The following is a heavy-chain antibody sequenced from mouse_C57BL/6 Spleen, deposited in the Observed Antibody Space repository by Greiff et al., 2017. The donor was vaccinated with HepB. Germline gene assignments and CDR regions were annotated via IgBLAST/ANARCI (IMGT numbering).Heavy chain of an antibody. CDR3: ARHYGSYAMDY. D-gene: IGHD1-1*01. CDR1: GYTFTSYW. CDR2: IHPNSGST. V-gene: IGHV1-64*01. Sequence: QVQLQQPGAELVKPGASVKLSCKASGYTFTSYWMHWVKQRPGQGLEWIGMIHPNSGSTNYNEKFKSKPTLTVDKSSSTAYMQLSSLTSEDSAVYYCARHYGSYAMDYWGQGTSVTVSS. J-gene: IGHJ4*01.